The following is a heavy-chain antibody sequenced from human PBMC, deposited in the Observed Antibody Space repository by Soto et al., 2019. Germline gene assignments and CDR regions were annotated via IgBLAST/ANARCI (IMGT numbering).Heavy chain of an antibody. V-gene: IGHV3-30*18. CDR2: ISFDGSNK. J-gene: IGHJ4*02. CDR1: GFTFSSYG. D-gene: IGHD5-12*01. CDR3: AKRNEEMATIDS. Sequence: HPGGSLRLSCTASGFTFSSYGMHWVRQAPGKGLGWVAVISFDGSNKYYADSAKGRSTISRDNSKNTLYLQMNSLRAEDTAVYYCAKRNEEMATIDSWGQGTLVTVSS.